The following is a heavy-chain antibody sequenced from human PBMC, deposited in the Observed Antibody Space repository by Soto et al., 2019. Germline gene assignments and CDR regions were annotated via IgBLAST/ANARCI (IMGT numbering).Heavy chain of an antibody. D-gene: IGHD3-16*02. CDR3: ARRSQGLPAFFWVSYRRDSWYYFDY. V-gene: IGHV4-31*03. J-gene: IGHJ4*02. Sequence: PSETLSLTCTVSGGSISSGGYYWSWIRQQPGKGLEWIGYIDYSGSTYYNPSLKSRVTKSVDTSKNQFSLKLSSVTAADTAVYYCARRSQGLPAFFWVSYRRDSWYYFDYWGQGTLVTVSS. CDR1: GGSISSGGYY. CDR2: IDYSGST.